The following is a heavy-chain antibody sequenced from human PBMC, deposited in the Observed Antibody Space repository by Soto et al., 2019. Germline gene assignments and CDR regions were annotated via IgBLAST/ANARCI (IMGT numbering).Heavy chain of an antibody. Sequence: SQPLSLTCTVSGGSISTYFWCWIRQPAGGGLEWIGRIYTTGSTNYNPSLKSRVTMSLDTSRNQFSLKLSSVTAADKAVYSCAREGGYFDMRSNGGYHYNAAEGWGQWTTV. V-gene: IGHV4-4*07. CDR3: AREGGYFDMRSNGGYHYNAAEG. CDR1: GGSISTYF. CDR2: IYTTGST. J-gene: IGHJ6*02. D-gene: IGHD3-22*01.